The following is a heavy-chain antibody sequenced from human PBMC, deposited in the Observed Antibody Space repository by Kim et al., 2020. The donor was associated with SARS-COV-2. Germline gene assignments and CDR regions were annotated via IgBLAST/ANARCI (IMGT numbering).Heavy chain of an antibody. CDR2: INHSGST. J-gene: IGHJ6*02. V-gene: IGHV4-34*01. Sequence: SETLSLTCAVYGGSFSNYYWSWIRQPPGKGLEWIGEINHSGSTNYNPSLKSRVTISVDTSKNQFSLKLSSVTAADTAVYYCARGFPVSTFFYYYYGMDVWGQGTTVTVSS. CDR1: GGSFSNYY. CDR3: ARGFPVSTFFYYYYGMDV. D-gene: IGHD4-4*01.